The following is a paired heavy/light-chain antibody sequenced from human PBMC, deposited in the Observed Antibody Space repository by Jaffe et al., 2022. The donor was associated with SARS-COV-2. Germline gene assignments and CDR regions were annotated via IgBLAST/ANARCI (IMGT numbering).Light chain of an antibody. CDR3: QQYYSTPYT. CDR2: WAS. Sequence: DIVMTQSPDSLAVSLGERGTINCKSSQSVLYSSNNKNYLAWYQQKPGQPPKLLIYWASTRESGVPDRFSGSGSGTDFTLTISSLQAEDVAVYYCQQYYSTPYTFGQGTKLEIK. J-gene: IGKJ2*01. CDR1: QSVLYSSNNKNY. V-gene: IGKV4-1*01.
Heavy chain of an antibody. CDR2: IVYSGTS. J-gene: IGHJ2*01. Sequence: QLQLHESGPGLVKPSETLSLACTVSGGAISSSTYYWGWVRQPPGKGPEWIGSIVYSGTSYYNPSLKSRVTISVDTSKNQFSLKLTSVTAADTAVYYCARHRPLHGTLYWYFDLWGRGTLVTVSS. D-gene: IGHD6-6*01. CDR3: ARHRPLHGTLYWYFDL. CDR1: GGAISSSTYY. V-gene: IGHV4-39*01.